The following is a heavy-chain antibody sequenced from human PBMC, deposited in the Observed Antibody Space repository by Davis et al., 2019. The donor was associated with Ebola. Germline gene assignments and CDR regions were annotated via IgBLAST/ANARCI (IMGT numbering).Heavy chain of an antibody. J-gene: IGHJ6*04. Sequence: GESLKISCAASKFSFSRYAMHWVRQAPGKGLEWVAVISYDGSNKYYADSVKGRFTISRDNSKKTLYLQMNSLRAEDTAVYYCAKSGLSFGVVKYHYGMDVWGKGTTVTVSS. CDR3: AKSGLSFGVVKYHYGMDV. D-gene: IGHD3-3*01. CDR2: ISYDGSNK. CDR1: KFSFSRYA. V-gene: IGHV3-30-3*02.